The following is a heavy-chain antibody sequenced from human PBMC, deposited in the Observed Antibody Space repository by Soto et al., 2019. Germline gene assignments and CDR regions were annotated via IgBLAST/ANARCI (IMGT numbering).Heavy chain of an antibody. CDR3: ARKFAPEFFDS. CDR1: GYTFSNYW. J-gene: IGHJ4*02. Sequence: GESLKISCKASGYTFSNYWIAWVRQMPGKGLEWMGIIYPRDSDSKYSPAFEGRVTFSVDKSIDTAYLQWTGLEASDTAIYFCARKFAPEFFDSWGQGTLVTVSS. V-gene: IGHV5-51*01. D-gene: IGHD3-10*01. CDR2: IYPRDSDS.